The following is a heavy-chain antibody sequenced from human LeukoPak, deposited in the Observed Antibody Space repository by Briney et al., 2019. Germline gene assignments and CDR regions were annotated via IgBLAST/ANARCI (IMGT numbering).Heavy chain of an antibody. V-gene: IGHV3-30*02. CDR3: AKTYCGGDCPTTIDY. D-gene: IGHD2-21*01. Sequence: GGSLRLSCAASGFTFSSYGMHWVRQAPGKGLEGVAFIRYDGSNKYYADSVKGRFTISRDNSKNTLYLQMNSLRAEDTAVYYCAKTYCGGDCPTTIDYWGQGTLVTVSS. CDR2: IRYDGSNK. J-gene: IGHJ4*02. CDR1: GFTFSSYG.